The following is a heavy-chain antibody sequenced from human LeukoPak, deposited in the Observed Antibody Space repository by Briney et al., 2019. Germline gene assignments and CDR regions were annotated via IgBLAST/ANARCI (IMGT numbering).Heavy chain of an antibody. CDR1: GFTFSSYG. Sequence: PGGSLRLSCAASGFTFSSYGMHWVRQAPGKGLEWVAVIWYDGSNKYYADSVKGRFTISRDNSKNTLYLQMNSLRAEDTAVYYCAKEVDYDSSGSDYWGQGTLVTVSS. CDR2: IWYDGSNK. J-gene: IGHJ4*02. D-gene: IGHD3-22*01. CDR3: AKEVDYDSSGSDY. V-gene: IGHV3-33*06.